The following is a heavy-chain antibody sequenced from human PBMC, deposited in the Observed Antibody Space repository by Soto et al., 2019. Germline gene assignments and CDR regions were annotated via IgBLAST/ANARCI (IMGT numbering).Heavy chain of an antibody. CDR1: GYGFTSYW. V-gene: IGHV5-10-1*03. J-gene: IGHJ4*02. D-gene: IGHD3-22*01. CDR3: TRRGGTYDTF. CDR2: IDPSDSYA. Sequence: EVELVQSGAVMKRPGESLRISCNTSGYGFTSYWISWVRQMPGKGLEWMGRIDPSDSYAEYNPSFQGHVSFSVDMSISAAYLHWSSLKASDTAMYYCTRRGGTYDTFWSQGTLVTVSS.